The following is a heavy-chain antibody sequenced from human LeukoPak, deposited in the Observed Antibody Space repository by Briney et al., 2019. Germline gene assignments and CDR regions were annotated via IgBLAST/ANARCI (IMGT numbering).Heavy chain of an antibody. Sequence: TSETLSLTCAVYGGSLSYYYWNWIRQPPGKGLEWIGYIYHSGSTNYNPSLKSRVTISLDTSKNQFSLKLTSVTAADTAIYYCARVGGMTTINNAAFDIWGQGTMVTVSS. V-gene: IGHV4-59*01. D-gene: IGHD5-24*01. CDR2: IYHSGST. CDR3: ARVGGMTTINNAAFDI. J-gene: IGHJ3*02. CDR1: GGSLSYYY.